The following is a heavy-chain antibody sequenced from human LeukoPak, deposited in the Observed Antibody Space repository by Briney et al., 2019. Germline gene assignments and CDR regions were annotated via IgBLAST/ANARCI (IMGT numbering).Heavy chain of an antibody. CDR1: GFTFSSYW. D-gene: IGHD3/OR15-3a*01. CDR3: ARDWTGWFDP. J-gene: IGHJ5*02. V-gene: IGHV3-74*01. Sequence: GGSLRLSCAASGFTFSSYWMHWVRQAPGKGLAWVSRINSDGSSTSYADSVKGRFTISRDNAKNTLYLQMNSLRAEDTAVYYCARDWTGWFDPWGQGTLVTVSS. CDR2: INSDGSST.